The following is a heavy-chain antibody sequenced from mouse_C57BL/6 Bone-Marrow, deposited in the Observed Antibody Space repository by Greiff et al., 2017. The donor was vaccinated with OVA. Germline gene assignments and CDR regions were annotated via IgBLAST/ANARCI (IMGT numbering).Heavy chain of an antibody. Sequence: VQLQQSGTVLARPGASVTMSCKTSGYTFTSYWMHWVKQRPGQGLEWIGAIYPGNSDTSYNQKFKGKAKLTAVTSASTAYMELSSLTNEDSAVYYCTRRGLITTDTFFAYWGQGTLVTVSA. D-gene: IGHD1-1*01. CDR2: IYPGNSDT. CDR3: TRRGLITTDTFFAY. V-gene: IGHV1-5*01. CDR1: GYTFTSYW. J-gene: IGHJ3*01.